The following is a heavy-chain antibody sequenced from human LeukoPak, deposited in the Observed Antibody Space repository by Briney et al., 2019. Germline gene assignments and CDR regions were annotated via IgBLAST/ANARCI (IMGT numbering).Heavy chain of an antibody. CDR1: GFAVNNRY. CDR2: IYSGGST. J-gene: IGHJ4*02. D-gene: IGHD3-22*01. V-gene: IGHV3-53*01. Sequence: GGSLRLSCAVSGFAVNNRYMSWVRQAPGKGLEWVSVIYSGGSTYYADSVKGRFTISRDNSKNTLYLQMNSLRAEDTAVYYCAREGSGYYFDYWGQGTLVTVSS. CDR3: AREGSGYYFDY.